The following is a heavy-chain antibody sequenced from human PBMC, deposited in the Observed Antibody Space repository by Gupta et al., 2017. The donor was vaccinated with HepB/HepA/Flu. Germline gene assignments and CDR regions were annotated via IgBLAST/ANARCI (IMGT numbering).Heavy chain of an antibody. CDR3: VRGGRFRGPRDAFDM. CDR1: GYTFTDYY. J-gene: IGHJ3*02. V-gene: IGHV1-2*02. Sequence: QVQAVQSGADMKRPGASVNVSCKASGYTFTDYYMHWVRQAPGQGLEWMGWINPKDGGKKYAQKFKGRVTMTRHTSNTTAYMELTRLTSDDTALYYCVRGGRFRGPRDAFDMWGQGTMVTVSS. CDR2: INPKDGGK. D-gene: IGHD1-26*01.